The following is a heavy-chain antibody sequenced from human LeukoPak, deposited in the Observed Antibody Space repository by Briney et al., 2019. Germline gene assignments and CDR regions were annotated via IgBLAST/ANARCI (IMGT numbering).Heavy chain of an antibody. J-gene: IGHJ5*02. CDR3: AIAGQGGSYLTGVNWFDP. Sequence: ASVKVSCKASGYTFTSYYMHWVRQAPGQGLEWMGIINPSGGITSYAQKFPGRVTMTRDTSTSTVYMELSRLRSEATAVYYCAIAGQGGSYLTGVNWFDPWGQGTLVTVSS. CDR1: GYTFTSYY. CDR2: INPSGGIT. D-gene: IGHD1-26*01. V-gene: IGHV1-46*03.